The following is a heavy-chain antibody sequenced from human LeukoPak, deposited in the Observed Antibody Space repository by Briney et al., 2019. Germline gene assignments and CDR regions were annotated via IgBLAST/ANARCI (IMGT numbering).Heavy chain of an antibody. CDR3: ARVLGFSYGSDY. CDR1: GFTVSSNY. J-gene: IGHJ4*02. D-gene: IGHD5-18*01. Sequence: GGSLRLSCAASGFTVSSNYMSWVRQAPGKGLEWVSAISRSGDSTYYADSVKGRFTISRDNSKNTLYLQMNSLRAEDTAVYYCARVLGFSYGSDYWGQGTLVTVSS. V-gene: IGHV3-23*01. CDR2: ISRSGDST.